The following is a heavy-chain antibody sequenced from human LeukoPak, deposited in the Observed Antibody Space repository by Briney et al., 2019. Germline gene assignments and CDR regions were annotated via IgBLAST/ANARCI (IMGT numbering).Heavy chain of an antibody. D-gene: IGHD2-21*02. CDR2: ISYDGSNK. J-gene: IGHJ4*02. Sequence: GGSLRLSCAASGFTFSSYAMHGVRQAPGKGLEWGAVISYDGSNKYYADSVKGRFTISRDNSKNTLYLQMNSLRAEDTAVYYCARGGAYCGGDCYSAESTRWGQGTLVTVSS. CDR1: GFTFSSYA. V-gene: IGHV3-30*04. CDR3: ARGGAYCGGDCYSAESTR.